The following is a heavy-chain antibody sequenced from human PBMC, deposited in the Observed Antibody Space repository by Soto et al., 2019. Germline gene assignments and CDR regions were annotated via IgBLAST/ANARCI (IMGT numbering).Heavy chain of an antibody. Sequence: SETLSLTCTVSGGSISSYYWSWIRQPPGKGLEWIGYIYYSGSTNYNPSLKSRVTISVDTSKNQFSLKLSSVTAADTAVYYCARGPSRNDYGDYGFDHWGQGTLVTVSS. CDR1: GGSISSYY. J-gene: IGHJ4*02. CDR3: ARGPSRNDYGDYGFDH. D-gene: IGHD4-17*01. CDR2: IYYSGST. V-gene: IGHV4-59*12.